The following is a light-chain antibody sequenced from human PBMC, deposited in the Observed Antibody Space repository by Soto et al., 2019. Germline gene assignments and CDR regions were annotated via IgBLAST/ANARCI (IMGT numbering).Light chain of an antibody. J-gene: IGKJ2*01. V-gene: IGKV4-1*01. CDR2: WAS. CDR1: QSVFYSSNNKNF. Sequence: DIVLTQSPDSLAVSLGERATINCKSSQSVFYSSNNKNFLAWYQQKPGQPPKLPMYWASTRESGVPDRISGSGSGTDFTLTISSLQAEDAAVYYCHQYYSTPHTFGQGTKLEIK. CDR3: HQYYSTPHT.